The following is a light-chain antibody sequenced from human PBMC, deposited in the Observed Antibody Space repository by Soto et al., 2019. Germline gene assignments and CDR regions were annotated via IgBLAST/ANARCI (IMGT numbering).Light chain of an antibody. CDR3: KVWDSSSAHPVV. J-gene: IGLJ2*01. V-gene: IGLV3-21*04. CDR1: NIGSKS. CDR2: YDS. Sequence: SYELTQPPSVSVAPGKTARITCGGNNIGSKSVHGYQQKPGQDPVLFIYYDSDRPSGIPERFSGSNSGNTATLTISRVEAGDEADYYCKVWDSSSAHPVVFGGGTKLTVL.